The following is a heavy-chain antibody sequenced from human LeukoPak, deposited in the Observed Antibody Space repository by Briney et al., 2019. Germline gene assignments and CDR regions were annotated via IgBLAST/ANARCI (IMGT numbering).Heavy chain of an antibody. V-gene: IGHV1-24*01. CDR2: FDPEDGET. Sequence: ASVKVSCKVSGYTLTELSMHWVRQAPGKGLEWMGGFDPEDGETIHAQKFQGRVTMTEDTSTDTAYTELSSLRSEDTAVYYCATDIDSSGYYLFDYWGQGTLVTVSS. CDR1: GYTLTELS. D-gene: IGHD3-22*01. J-gene: IGHJ4*02. CDR3: ATDIDSSGYYLFDY.